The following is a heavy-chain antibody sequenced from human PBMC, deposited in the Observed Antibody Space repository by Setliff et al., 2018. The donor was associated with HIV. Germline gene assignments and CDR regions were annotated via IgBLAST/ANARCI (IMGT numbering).Heavy chain of an antibody. CDR1: GFTVSSTY. Sequence: PGGSLRLSCAASGFTVSSTYMSWVRQSPVRGLEWVSVVYSGGSTYYADSVKGRFTISRDNSKNTLDLQMSSLEAEDTAVYYCVREERAADSGSYYSSRWSDRWGQGTLVTVSS. J-gene: IGHJ5*02. D-gene: IGHD1-26*01. CDR2: VYSGGST. CDR3: VREERAADSGSYYSSRWSDR. V-gene: IGHV3-53*01.